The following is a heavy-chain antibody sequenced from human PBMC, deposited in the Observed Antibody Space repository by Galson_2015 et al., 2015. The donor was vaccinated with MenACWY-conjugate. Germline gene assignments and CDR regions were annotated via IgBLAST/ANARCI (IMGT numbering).Heavy chain of an antibody. V-gene: IGHV3-23*01. D-gene: IGHD3-10*01. Sequence: SLRLSCAASGFTFNKIDMSWVRQTPGKGLEWVSSISATGGSRFYADSVKGRFTISRDNFKNTPGLQMDSLRVEDTAIYYCAKGLTLFRGVIITWAFDFWGQGSLVTVSS. J-gene: IGHJ4*02. CDR3: AKGLTLFRGVIITWAFDF. CDR1: GFTFNKID. CDR2: ISATGGSR.